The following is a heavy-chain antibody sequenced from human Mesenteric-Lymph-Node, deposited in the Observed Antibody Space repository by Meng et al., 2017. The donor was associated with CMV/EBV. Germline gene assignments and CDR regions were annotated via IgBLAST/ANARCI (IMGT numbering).Heavy chain of an antibody. CDR3: ARNAGWSVDY. D-gene: IGHD6-19*01. CDR1: GFSFSSYW. V-gene: IGHV3-7*01. J-gene: IGHJ4*02. Sequence: GESLKISCAASGFSFSSYWMSWVRQTPGKGLEWVANIKADGSEKYYVDSMRGRFTVSRDNAKDSLYLQLNSLRAEDTAMYYCARNAGWSVDYWGQGTLVTVSS. CDR2: IKADGSEK.